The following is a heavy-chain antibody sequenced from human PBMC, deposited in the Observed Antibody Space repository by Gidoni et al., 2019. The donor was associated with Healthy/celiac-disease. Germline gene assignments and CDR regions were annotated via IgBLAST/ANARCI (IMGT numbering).Heavy chain of an antibody. V-gene: IGHV3-21*01. D-gene: IGHD3-16*01. J-gene: IGHJ6*02. CDR2: ISSSSSYI. CDR1: GFTFSSYS. Sequence: EVQLVESGGGLVKPGGSLRLSCAASGFTFSSYSMNWVRQAPVKGLGWVSSISSSSSYIYYADSVKGRFTISRDNAKNSLYLQMNSLRAEDTAVYYCARDGLGGGLYGMDVWGQGTTVTVSS. CDR3: ARDGLGGGLYGMDV.